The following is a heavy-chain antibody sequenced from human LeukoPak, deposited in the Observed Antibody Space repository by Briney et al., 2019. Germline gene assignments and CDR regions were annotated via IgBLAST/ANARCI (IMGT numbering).Heavy chain of an antibody. CDR3: ARDHGIAAASIFDY. V-gene: IGHV4-39*02. J-gene: IGHJ4*02. CDR1: GGSISSSSYY. D-gene: IGHD6-13*01. Sequence: SETLSLTCTVSGGSISSSSYYWGWIRQPPGKGLEWIGSIYYSGSTYYNPSLKSRVTISVDTSKNQFSLKLSSVTAADTAVYYCARDHGIAAASIFDYWGQGTLVTVSS. CDR2: IYYSGST.